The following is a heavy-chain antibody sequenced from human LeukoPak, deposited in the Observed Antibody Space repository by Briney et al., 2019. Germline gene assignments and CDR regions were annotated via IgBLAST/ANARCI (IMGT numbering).Heavy chain of an antibody. CDR2: INSDGSTT. J-gene: IGHJ5*02. CDR3: ARPLHSGSYGS. V-gene: IGHV3-74*01. CDR1: GFTFSSSW. D-gene: IGHD1-26*01. Sequence: GGSLRLSCAASGFTFSSSWMHWVRQAPGKGLVWVSRINSDGSTTSYADSVKGRFTISRDNAKNTLYLQMNSLRAEDTAVYYCARPLHSGSYGSWGQGTLVTVSS.